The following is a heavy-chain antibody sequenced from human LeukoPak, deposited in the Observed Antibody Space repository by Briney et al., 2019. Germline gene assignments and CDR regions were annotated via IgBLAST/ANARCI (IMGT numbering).Heavy chain of an antibody. CDR1: GFTFSTYA. Sequence: GGSPRLSCAASGFTFSTYAIHWVRQAPGKGLEWVAVISYDGSNKYYADCVKGRFTISRDNSKNTLYLQMNNLRAEDTAVYYCARDRNYIWGSYRLFDYWGQGTLVTVSS. CDR2: ISYDGSNK. J-gene: IGHJ4*02. CDR3: ARDRNYIWGSYRLFDY. V-gene: IGHV3-30*04. D-gene: IGHD3-16*02.